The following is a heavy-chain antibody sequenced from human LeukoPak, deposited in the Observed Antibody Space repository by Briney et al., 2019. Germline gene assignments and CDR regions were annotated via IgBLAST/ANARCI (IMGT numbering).Heavy chain of an antibody. D-gene: IGHD3-10*01. CDR3: ARLSGPESVLLSVRPTMYRAFDI. CDR1: GYTFTSYA. Sequence: ASVKVSCKASGYTFTSYAMNWVRQAPGQGLEWMGWINTNTGNPTYAQGFTGRFVFSLDTSVSTAYLQISSLKAEDTAVYYCARLSGPESVLLSVRPTMYRAFDIWGQGTMVTVSS. CDR2: INTNTGNP. J-gene: IGHJ3*02. V-gene: IGHV7-4-1*02.